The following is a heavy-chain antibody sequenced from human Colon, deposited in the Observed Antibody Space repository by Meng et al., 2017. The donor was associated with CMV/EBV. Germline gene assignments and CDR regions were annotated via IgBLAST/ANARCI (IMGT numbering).Heavy chain of an antibody. CDR2: IYPQDGGT. J-gene: IGHJ4*02. D-gene: IGHD6-13*01. CDR1: GYTFTANH. Sequence: QVELTQSGTEESKPGAPVKVSCKPSGYTFTANHVHWVRQAPGQGLEWMGWIYPQDGGTYFAQKFQDRVTLTRDTSITTAYMELSGLTSDDTAIYYCVRESWYFDFWGEGTLVTVSS. CDR3: VRESWYFDF. V-gene: IGHV1-2*02.